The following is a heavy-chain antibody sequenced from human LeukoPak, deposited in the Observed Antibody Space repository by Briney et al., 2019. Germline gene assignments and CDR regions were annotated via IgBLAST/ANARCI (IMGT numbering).Heavy chain of an antibody. CDR3: ARDTASYGDPYYFDC. CDR1: GGSISSYY. V-gene: IGHV4-4*07. Sequence: PSETLSLTCTVSGGSISSYYWSWIRQPAGKGLEWIGRIYTSGSTNYNPSLKSRVTMSVDTPKNQFSLKLSSVTAADTAVYYCARDTASYGDPYYFDCWGQGTLVTVSS. D-gene: IGHD4-17*01. CDR2: IYTSGST. J-gene: IGHJ4*02.